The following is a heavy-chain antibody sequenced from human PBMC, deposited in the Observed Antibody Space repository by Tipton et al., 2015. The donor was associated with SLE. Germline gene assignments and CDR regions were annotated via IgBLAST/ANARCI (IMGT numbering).Heavy chain of an antibody. CDR3: AALSSWSDP. Sequence: TLSLTCNVSGGSISSYYWSWIRQPAGKGLEWIGRIHTSGSTNYNPSLKSRVTMSVDTSKNLFSLKLISVTAADTAVYYCAALSSWSDPWGQGTLVTVSS. J-gene: IGHJ5*02. D-gene: IGHD2-15*01. V-gene: IGHV4-4*07. CDR1: GGSISSYY. CDR2: IHTSGST.